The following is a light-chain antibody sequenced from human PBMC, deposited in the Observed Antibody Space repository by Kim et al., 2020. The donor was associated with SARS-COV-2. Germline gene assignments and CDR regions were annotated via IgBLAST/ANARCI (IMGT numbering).Light chain of an antibody. CDR3: HVWDTSTAWV. J-gene: IGLJ3*02. V-gene: IGLV3-9*01. CDR1: NMGSKN. Sequence: ALGQTARITCGGNNMGSKNVHWYQQKPGQAPVLVIYRNNNRPSGIPERFSGSNSGNTATLTISRAQAGDEADYYCHVWDTSTAWVFGGGTKLTVL. CDR2: RNN.